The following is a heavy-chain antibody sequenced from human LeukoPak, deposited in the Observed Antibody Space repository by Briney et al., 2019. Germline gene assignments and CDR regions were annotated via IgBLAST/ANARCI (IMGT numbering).Heavy chain of an antibody. CDR3: ARGKMRDENLGYCSGGSCYSDYFGMDV. Sequence: GGSLRLSCTASGFTFSTYEMNWVRQAPGMGLEWVSGIDWNGGGTGYADYVKGRFTISRDNAKKSLYLQMNSPRVEDTAMYYCARGKMRDENLGYCSGGSCYSDYFGMDVWGQGTTVTVS. V-gene: IGHV3-20*04. CDR1: GFTFSTYE. J-gene: IGHJ6*02. CDR2: IDWNGGGT. D-gene: IGHD2-15*01.